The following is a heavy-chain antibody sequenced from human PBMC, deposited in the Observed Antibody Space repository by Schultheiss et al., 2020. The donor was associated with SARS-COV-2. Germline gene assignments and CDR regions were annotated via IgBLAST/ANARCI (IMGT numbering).Heavy chain of an antibody. Sequence: SGPTLVKPTQTLTLTCTFSGFSLSTSGMRVSWIRQPPGKALEWLAHIFSNDEKSYSTSLKSRLTISKDTSKSQVVLTMTNMDPVDTATYYCARNVYGRRNWFDPWGQGTLVTVSS. D-gene: IGHD5/OR15-5a*01. V-gene: IGHV2-26*01. CDR1: GFSLSTSGMR. J-gene: IGHJ5*02. CDR2: IFSNDEK. CDR3: ARNVYGRRNWFDP.